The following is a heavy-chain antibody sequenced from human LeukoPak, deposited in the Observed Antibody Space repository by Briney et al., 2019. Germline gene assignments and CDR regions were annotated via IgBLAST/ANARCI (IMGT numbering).Heavy chain of an antibody. CDR2: IYTRGST. D-gene: IGHD2-15*01. V-gene: IGHV4-4*07. Sequence: PSGTLSVTRTVSLGSIISYYWSWLRPPGCKGLEWIGRIYTRGSTNYKPSLKSRVTMSVDTSKNQYSLKLSSVTAADTAVYYCARGRKHSGAVVDVWGKGTTVTVSS. CDR3: ARGRKHSGAVVDV. CDR1: LGSIISYY. J-gene: IGHJ6*04.